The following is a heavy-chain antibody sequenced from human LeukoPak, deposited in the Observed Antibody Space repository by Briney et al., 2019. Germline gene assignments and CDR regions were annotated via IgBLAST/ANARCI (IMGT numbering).Heavy chain of an antibody. J-gene: IGHJ4*02. D-gene: IGHD1-26*01. CDR1: GYTFTSYY. CDR3: ARKGAGSSFDH. CDR2: INPSGGST. Sequence: ASVKVSCKASGYTFTSYYNHWVRQAPGQGLEWMGIINPSGGSTTYAQKFQGRVTMTRDTSTSTVYMEMSSLRSEDTAVYYCARKGAGSSFDHWGQGTLVTVSS. V-gene: IGHV1-46*01.